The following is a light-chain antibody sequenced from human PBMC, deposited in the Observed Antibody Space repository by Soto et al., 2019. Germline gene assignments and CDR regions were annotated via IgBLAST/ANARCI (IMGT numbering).Light chain of an antibody. Sequence: SYELTQPPSVSVAPGKTARITCGGNNIGSKTVHWYQQKPGQAPVLVIYFDSDRPSGIPERFSGSNSGNTVTLTISRVEAGDEADYYCQVWDSSSDSGVFGTGTKLTVL. J-gene: IGLJ1*01. CDR1: NIGSKT. CDR3: QVWDSSSDSGV. V-gene: IGLV3-21*04. CDR2: FDS.